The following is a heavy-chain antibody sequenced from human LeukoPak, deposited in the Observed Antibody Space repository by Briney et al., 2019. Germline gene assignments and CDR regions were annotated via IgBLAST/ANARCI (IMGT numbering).Heavy chain of an antibody. V-gene: IGHV4-34*01. CDR3: AQHGEFYFDI. CDR2: IHHSGGT. D-gene: IGHD4-17*01. J-gene: IGHJ2*01. CDR1: GGSFSGRY. Sequence: SETLSLTCAVFGGSFSGRYWSWVRQPPGKGLEWIGQIHHSGGTSYDSSLRSRDTMSVDTSKNQFSLKLSSVTAADTAVYYCAQHGEFYFDIWGRGTLVTVSS.